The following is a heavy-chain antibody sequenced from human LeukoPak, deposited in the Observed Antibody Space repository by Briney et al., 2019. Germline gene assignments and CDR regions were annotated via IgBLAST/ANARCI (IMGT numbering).Heavy chain of an antibody. CDR3: ARNPLYGGNAFDY. J-gene: IGHJ4*02. V-gene: IGHV4-59*01. D-gene: IGHD4-23*01. Sequence: SETLSLTCTVSGGSISIYHWSWIRQPPGKGLEWIGYIFYSGTTNYNPSLKSRVTMSVDTSKNHFSLKLSSVTAADTAVYYCARNPLYGGNAFDYWGQGTLVTVSS. CDR1: GGSISIYH. CDR2: IFYSGTT.